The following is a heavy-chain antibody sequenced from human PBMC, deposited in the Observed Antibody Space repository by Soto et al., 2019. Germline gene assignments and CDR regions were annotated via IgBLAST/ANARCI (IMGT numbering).Heavy chain of an antibody. J-gene: IGHJ3*02. CDR3: ERDANRHSTYARDI. CDR1: GYTFTNFG. D-gene: IGHD1-26*01. Sequence: ASVKVSCKASGYTFTNFGITWVRQAPGQGLEWMGWISAYNANTNYTQKLQGRVTMTTDTSTSTAYMELRSLRSDDTAVYYCERDANRHSTYARDIWGQGTRVTVSS. V-gene: IGHV1-18*01. CDR2: ISAYNANT.